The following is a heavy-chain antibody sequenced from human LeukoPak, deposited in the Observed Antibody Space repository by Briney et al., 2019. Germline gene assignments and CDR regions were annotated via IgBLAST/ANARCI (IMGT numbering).Heavy chain of an antibody. J-gene: IGHJ4*02. V-gene: IGHV3-7*05. Sequence: PGGSLRLSCAASGFTFSTYYMAWVRQAPGKGLEWVANIKQDGSTENYVDSVKGRFTISRDNAYNSLYLQMSSLRAEDTAVYYCARDYGGNLDYWGQGTLVTVSS. D-gene: IGHD4-23*01. CDR1: GFTFSTYY. CDR3: ARDYGGNLDY. CDR2: IKQDGSTE.